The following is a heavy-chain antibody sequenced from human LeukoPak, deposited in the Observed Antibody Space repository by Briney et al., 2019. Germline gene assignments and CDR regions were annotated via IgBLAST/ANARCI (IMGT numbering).Heavy chain of an antibody. CDR3: AKEYYDFWSGYSYPYYFDY. J-gene: IGHJ4*02. CDR1: GFTFSSYA. D-gene: IGHD3-3*01. V-gene: IGHV3-23*01. CDR2: ISGSGGST. Sequence: GESLRLSCAASGFTFSSYAMSWVRRAPGKGLEWVSAISGSGGSTYYADSVKGRFTISRDNSKNTLYLQMNSLRAEDTAVYYCAKEYYDFWSGYSYPYYFDYWGQGTLVTVSS.